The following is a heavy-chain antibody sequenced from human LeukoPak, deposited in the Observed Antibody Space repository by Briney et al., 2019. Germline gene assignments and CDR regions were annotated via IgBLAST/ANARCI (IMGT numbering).Heavy chain of an antibody. CDR2: IYYSGST. CDR1: GGSISSSSYY. J-gene: IGHJ6*02. V-gene: IGHV4-39*07. D-gene: IGHD4-23*01. Sequence: PSETLSLTCTVSGGSISSSSYYWGWIRQPPGKGLEWIGSIYYSGSTYYNPSLKSRVTISVDTSKNQFSLKLSSVTAADTAVYYCARDGVGYGGKYREYYYGMDVWGQGTTVTASS. CDR3: ARDGVGYGGKYREYYYGMDV.